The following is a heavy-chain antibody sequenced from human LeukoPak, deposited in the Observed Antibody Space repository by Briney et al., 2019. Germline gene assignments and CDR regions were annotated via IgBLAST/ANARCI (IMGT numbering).Heavy chain of an antibody. CDR1: GGSFSGYY. CDR3: ARDRRYYDTSGTVYYDAMDV. V-gene: IGHV4-59*01. J-gene: IGHJ6*02. D-gene: IGHD3-22*01. CDR2: ISYSGST. Sequence: PSETLSLTCAVYGGSFSGYYWSWTRQPPGKGLEWIGYISYSGSTNYNPSLKSRVTISVDTSKNHFSLKLSSVTAADTAVYYCARDRRYYDTSGTVYYDAMDVWGQGTTVTVSS.